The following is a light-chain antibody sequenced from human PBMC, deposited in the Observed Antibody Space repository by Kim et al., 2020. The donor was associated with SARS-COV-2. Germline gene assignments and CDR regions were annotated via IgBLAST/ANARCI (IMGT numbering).Light chain of an antibody. Sequence: IQMTQSPSSLSASVGDRVTITCRASQGISSALAWYQQKPGKVPKLLIYDASSLESGVPSRFSGSGSGTDFTLTISSLQPEDFATYYCQQFNNLYTFGQGTKLEI. CDR2: DAS. CDR1: QGISSA. V-gene: IGKV1D-13*01. J-gene: IGKJ2*01. CDR3: QQFNNLYT.